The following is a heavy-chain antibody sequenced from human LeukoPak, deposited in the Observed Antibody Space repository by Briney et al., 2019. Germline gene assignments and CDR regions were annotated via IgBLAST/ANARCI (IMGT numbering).Heavy chain of an antibody. CDR1: GFTFSDYY. V-gene: IGHV3-11*01. D-gene: IGHD3-10*01. CDR2: VSGDSDTI. J-gene: IGHJ4*02. Sequence: GSLRLSCAASGFTFSDYYMSWIRQAPGKGLEEFSYVSGDSDTIYYADSVTGRFTISRDNAKKSLYLQMNSLKAEDTAVYYCARQRFGQYFDYWGQGTLVTVSS. CDR3: ARQRFGQYFDY.